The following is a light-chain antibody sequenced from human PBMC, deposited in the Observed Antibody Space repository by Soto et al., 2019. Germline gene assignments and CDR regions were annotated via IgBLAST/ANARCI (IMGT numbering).Light chain of an antibody. Sequence: QSALTQPASVSGSPGQSITISCTGTSSDVGGYNFVAWYQHHPGKAPKLMIYGVTNRPSGVSNRFSGSKSGTTASLTISGLQAEDEADYYCSSSKTSNPVIFGGGTKLTV. CDR3: SSSKTSNPVI. V-gene: IGLV2-14*01. J-gene: IGLJ2*01. CDR1: SSDVGGYNF. CDR2: GVT.